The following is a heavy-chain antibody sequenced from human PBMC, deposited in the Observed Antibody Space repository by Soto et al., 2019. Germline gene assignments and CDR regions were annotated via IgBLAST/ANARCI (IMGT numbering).Heavy chain of an antibody. CDR2: ISSSSSYI. CDR1: GFTFSSYS. V-gene: IGHV3-21*01. J-gene: IGHJ6*02. Sequence: EVQLVESGGGLVKPGGSLRLSCAASGFTFSSYSMNSVRQAPGKGLEWVSSISSSSSYIYYADSVKGRFTISRDNAKNSLYLQMNSLRAEDTAVYYCARDMWFGESNYGMDVWGQGTTVTVSS. CDR3: ARDMWFGESNYGMDV. D-gene: IGHD3-10*01.